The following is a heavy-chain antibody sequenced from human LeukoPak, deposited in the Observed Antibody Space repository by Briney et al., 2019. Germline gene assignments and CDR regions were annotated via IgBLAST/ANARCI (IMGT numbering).Heavy chain of an antibody. CDR1: GFTFSNHW. CDR2: IKQDGGET. V-gene: IGHV3-7*01. CDR3: ATYSSLNAREFHY. Sequence: GGSLRLSCEGSGFTFSNHWMGWIRQAPGKGLEWVANIKQDGGETYYVDSVKGRFTISRDNAKNSLYLQMNSLGGDDTAIYYCATYSSLNAREFHYWGQGTLVTVPS. J-gene: IGHJ1*01. D-gene: IGHD4-11*01.